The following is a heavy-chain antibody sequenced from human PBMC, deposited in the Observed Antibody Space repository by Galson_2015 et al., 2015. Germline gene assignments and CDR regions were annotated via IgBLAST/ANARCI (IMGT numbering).Heavy chain of an antibody. CDR2: IYTSGST. Sequence: TLSLTCTVSGGSISSGSYYWSWIRQPAGKGLEWIGRIYTSGSTNYNPSLKSRVTISVDTSKNQFSLKLSSVTAADTAVYYCARADYDFWSGYFGGPYGMDVWGQGTTVTVSS. V-gene: IGHV4-61*02. J-gene: IGHJ6*02. CDR1: GGSISSGSYY. D-gene: IGHD3-3*01. CDR3: ARADYDFWSGYFGGPYGMDV.